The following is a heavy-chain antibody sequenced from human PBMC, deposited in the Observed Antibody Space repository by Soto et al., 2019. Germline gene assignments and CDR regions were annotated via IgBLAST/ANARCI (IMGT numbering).Heavy chain of an antibody. V-gene: IGHV1-3*01. CDR2: VNAGNDNT. D-gene: IGHD5-18*01. Sequence: VQSGAEVKKPGASVKVSCRTSGYTFTNNVIHWVRQAPGQRLEWIGWVNAGNDNTKWSREFQGRLTLTKDTSATTAYMELSSLTPEDTAIYFCAREVPYGYSRFDYWGQGTLVTVSS. CDR3: AREVPYGYSRFDY. CDR1: GYTFTNNV. J-gene: IGHJ4*02.